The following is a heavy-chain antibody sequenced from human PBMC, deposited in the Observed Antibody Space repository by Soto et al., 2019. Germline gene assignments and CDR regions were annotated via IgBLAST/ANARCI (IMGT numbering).Heavy chain of an antibody. CDR3: TRDGRYSGYPPPAF. J-gene: IGHJ4*02. Sequence: PGGSLRLSCAASGFTFSNAWINWVRQAPGKGLEWVGRIKRKTEGGTTDYTAPVKGRFAISRDDSKSIAYLQMNSLKAEDTAVYYCTRDGRYSGYPPPAFWGPGTLVTVSS. D-gene: IGHD5-12*01. CDR2: IKRKTEGGTT. V-gene: IGHV3-15*07. CDR1: GFTFSNAW.